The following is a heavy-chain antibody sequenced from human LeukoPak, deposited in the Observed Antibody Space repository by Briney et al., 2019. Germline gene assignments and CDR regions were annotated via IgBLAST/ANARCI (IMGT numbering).Heavy chain of an antibody. CDR2: ISSSGSTI. J-gene: IGHJ4*02. CDR3: ARDGGEIVVVPAATFDY. CDR1: GFTFSDYY. D-gene: IGHD2-2*01. Sequence: GGSLRLSCAASGFTFSDYYMSWIRQAPGKGLEWVSYISSSGSTIYYADSVKGRFTISRDNSKNTLYLQMNSLRAEDTAVYYCARDGGEIVVVPAATFDYWGQGTLVTVSS. V-gene: IGHV3-11*04.